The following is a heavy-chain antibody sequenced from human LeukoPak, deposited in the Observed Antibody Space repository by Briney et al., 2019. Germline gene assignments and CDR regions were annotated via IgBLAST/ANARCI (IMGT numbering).Heavy chain of an antibody. V-gene: IGHV1-18*01. D-gene: IGHD3-3*01. J-gene: IGHJ6*02. Sequence: GASVKVPCKASGYTFTSYGISWVRQAPGQGLEWMGWISAYNGNTNYAQKLQGRVTMTTDTSTSTAYMELRSLRSDDTAVYYCARDPGYYDFWSGYYEIDGMDVWGQGTTVTVSS. CDR1: GYTFTSYG. CDR3: ARDPGYYDFWSGYYEIDGMDV. CDR2: ISAYNGNT.